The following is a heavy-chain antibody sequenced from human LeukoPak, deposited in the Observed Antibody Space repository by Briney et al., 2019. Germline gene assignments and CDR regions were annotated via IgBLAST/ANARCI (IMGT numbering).Heavy chain of an antibody. CDR1: GFTFSSYG. V-gene: IGHV3-30*18. CDR2: ISYDGSNK. Sequence: PGRSLRLSCAASGFTFSSYGMHWVRQAPGKGLEWVAVISYDGSNKYYADSVKGRFTISRDNSKNTLYLQMNSLRAEDTAVYYCAKASYYDILTGYYYYYGMDVWGQGTTVTVSS. J-gene: IGHJ6*02. D-gene: IGHD3-9*01. CDR3: AKASYYDILTGYYYYYGMDV.